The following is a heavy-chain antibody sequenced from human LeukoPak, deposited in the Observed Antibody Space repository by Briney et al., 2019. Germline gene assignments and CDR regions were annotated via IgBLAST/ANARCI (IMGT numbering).Heavy chain of an antibody. Sequence: ASVKVSCKASGYTFTGYYMHWVRQAPGQGLEWMGWINPNSGGTNYAQKFQGRVTMTRDTSISTAYMELSRLRSDDTAVYYCARDASVVPAAMSDYWGQGTLVTVSS. CDR1: GYTFTGYY. J-gene: IGHJ4*02. V-gene: IGHV1-2*02. D-gene: IGHD2-2*01. CDR3: ARDASVVPAAMSDY. CDR2: INPNSGGT.